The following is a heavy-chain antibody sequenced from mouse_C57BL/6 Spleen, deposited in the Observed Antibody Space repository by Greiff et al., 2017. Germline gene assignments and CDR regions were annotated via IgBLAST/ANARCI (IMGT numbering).Heavy chain of an antibody. CDR1: GYTFTDYE. CDR3: TRSRGSYYSNSTPFGY. CDR2: IDPETGGT. J-gene: IGHJ2*01. V-gene: IGHV1-15*01. D-gene: IGHD2-5*01. Sequence: QVQLQQSGAELVRPGASVTLSCKASGYTFTDYEMHWVKQTPVHGLEWIGAIDPETGGTAYNQKFKGKAILTADKSSSTAYMELRSLTSEDSAVYYCTRSRGSYYSNSTPFGYWGQGTTLTVSS.